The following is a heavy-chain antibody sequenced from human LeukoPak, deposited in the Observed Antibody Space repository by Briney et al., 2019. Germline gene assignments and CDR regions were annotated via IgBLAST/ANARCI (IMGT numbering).Heavy chain of an antibody. D-gene: IGHD6-13*01. V-gene: IGHV4-59*01. CDR2: IYYGGST. CDR1: GGSISSYY. CDR3: ARGFTSSTKLSRRQQLVFQGFDP. Sequence: PSETLSLTCTVSGGSISSYYWSWVRQPPGKGLEWVGYIYYGGSTNYNPSLKSRVTISVDTSKNQFSLKLSSVTAADTAVYYCARGFTSSTKLSRRQQLVFQGFDPWGQGTLVTVSS. J-gene: IGHJ5*02.